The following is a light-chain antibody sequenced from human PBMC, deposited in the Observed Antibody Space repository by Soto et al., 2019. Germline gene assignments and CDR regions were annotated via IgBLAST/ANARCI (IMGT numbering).Light chain of an antibody. J-gene: IGLJ2*01. CDR1: SSEVGGYNY. Sequence: QSVLTQPASVSGSPGQSITISCTGTSSEVGGYNYVSWYQQHPGKAPKLMIYDVSNRPSGVSNRFSGSKSGNTASLTISGLQAEDEADYYCSSYTSSSTPLVVFGGGTKVTVL. CDR2: DVS. V-gene: IGLV2-14*01. CDR3: SSYTSSSTPLVV.